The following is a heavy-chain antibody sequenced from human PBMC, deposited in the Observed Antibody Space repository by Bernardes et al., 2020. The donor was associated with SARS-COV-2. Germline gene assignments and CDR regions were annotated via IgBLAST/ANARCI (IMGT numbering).Heavy chain of an antibody. Sequence: SGPTLVKPTQTLTLTCTFSGFSLSTIGEGVGWIRQPPGKALEWLAVIYWDDDKRYSPDLENRLTITKDTSKNQVVLTMTNMDPVDTATYYCAHINYYGSGSLWRHNWFDPWGQGTLVTVSS. D-gene: IGHD3-10*01. CDR1: GFSLSTIGEG. CDR2: IYWDDDK. J-gene: IGHJ5*02. CDR3: AHINYYGSGSLWRHNWFDP. V-gene: IGHV2-5*02.